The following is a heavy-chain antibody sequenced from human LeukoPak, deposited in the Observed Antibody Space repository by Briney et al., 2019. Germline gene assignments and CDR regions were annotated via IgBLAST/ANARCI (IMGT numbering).Heavy chain of an antibody. CDR1: GGTFSSYA. V-gene: IGHV1-69*04. CDR2: IIPILGIA. D-gene: IGHD1-1*01. CDR3: ASELERLYYFDY. J-gene: IGHJ4*02. Sequence: SVKVSCKASGGTFSSYAISWGRQAPGQGLEWMGRIIPILGIANYAQKFQGRVTITADKSTSTAYMELSSLRSEDTAVHYCASELERLYYFDYWGQGTLVTVSS.